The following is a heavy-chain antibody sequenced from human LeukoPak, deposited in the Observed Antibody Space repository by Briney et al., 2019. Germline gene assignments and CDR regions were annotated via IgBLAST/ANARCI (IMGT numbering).Heavy chain of an antibody. J-gene: IGHJ6*02. D-gene: IGHD6-13*01. CDR3: ERDRGSSWYDRGYGMDV. CDR2: VIPILGIA. Sequence: SVKVSCKASGGTFSSYAISWVRQAPGQGLEWMGRVIPILGIANYAQKFQGRVTITADKSTSTAYMELSSLRSEDTAVYYYERDRGSSWYDRGYGMDVWGQGTTVTVSS. CDR1: GGTFSSYA. V-gene: IGHV1-69*04.